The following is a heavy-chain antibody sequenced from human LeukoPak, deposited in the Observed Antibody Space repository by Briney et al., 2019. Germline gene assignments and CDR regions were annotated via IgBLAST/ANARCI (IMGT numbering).Heavy chain of an antibody. D-gene: IGHD3-16*01. V-gene: IGHV3-21*06. CDR2: ISSNGSYI. CDR3: TRVGAPKPGASRYFDY. Sequence: PGGSLRLSCAVAGFSFKSYTMTWVRQAPGKGLEWVSSISSNGSYISYAASVKGRFTISRDNAENSLYLQMNSLRAEDTALYYCTRVGAPKPGASRYFDYWGKEPLVPVPS. CDR1: GFSFKSYT. J-gene: IGHJ4*02.